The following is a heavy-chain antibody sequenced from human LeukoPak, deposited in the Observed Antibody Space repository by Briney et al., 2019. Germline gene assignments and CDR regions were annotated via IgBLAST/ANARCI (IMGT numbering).Heavy chain of an antibody. Sequence: GGSLRLSCAASGFTFSSYWMHWVRQATGKGLVWVSRMNSDGSSTGYADSVKGQFTISRDNAKNTLYLQMNSLRAEDTAVYYCVRRNYWGQGTLVTVSS. V-gene: IGHV3-74*01. CDR1: GFTFSSYW. CDR3: VRRNY. CDR2: MNSDGSST. D-gene: IGHD2/OR15-2a*01. J-gene: IGHJ4*02.